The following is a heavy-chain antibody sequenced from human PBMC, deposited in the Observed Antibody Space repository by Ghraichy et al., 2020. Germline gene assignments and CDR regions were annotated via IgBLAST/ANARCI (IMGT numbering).Heavy chain of an antibody. CDR1: GGTFSSYA. Sequence: SVKVSCKASGGTFSSYAISWVRQAPGQGLEWMGGIIPIFGTANYAQKFQGRVTITADESTSTAYMELSSLRSEDTAVYYCASNPLFRDGYNGYYYYGMDVWGQGTTVTVSS. CDR3: ASNPLFRDGYNGYYYYGMDV. CDR2: IIPIFGTA. V-gene: IGHV1-69*13. J-gene: IGHJ6*02. D-gene: IGHD5-24*01.